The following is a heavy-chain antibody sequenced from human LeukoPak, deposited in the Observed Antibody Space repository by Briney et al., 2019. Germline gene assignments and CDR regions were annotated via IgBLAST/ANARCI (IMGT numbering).Heavy chain of an antibody. Sequence: ASVKVSCTASAYTFTNYWMHWVRQAPGQGLEWVGAVNPSDGITNYAQNFQGRVTMARDTSTSTVYMDLSSLRSEDTAVYYCAREGKTLLGYVDWKAMDVWGQGTTVTVSS. CDR2: VNPSDGIT. V-gene: IGHV1-46*01. CDR3: AREGKTLLGYVDWKAMDV. CDR1: AYTFTNYW. J-gene: IGHJ6*02. D-gene: IGHD3-9*01.